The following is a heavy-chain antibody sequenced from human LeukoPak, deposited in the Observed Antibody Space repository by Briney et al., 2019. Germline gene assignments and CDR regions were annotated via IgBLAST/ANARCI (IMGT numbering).Heavy chain of an antibody. D-gene: IGHD3-22*01. CDR3: ARGHSAYYYDSSGYWGPWYFDY. J-gene: IGHJ4*02. V-gene: IGHV4-34*01. Sequence: SETLSLTCAVYGGSFSGYYWSWIRQPPGQGLEWIGEINHSGSTNYNPSLKSRVTISVDTSKNQFSLKLSSVTAADTAVYYCARGHSAYYYDSSGYWGPWYFDYWGQGTLVTVSS. CDR1: GGSFSGYY. CDR2: INHSGST.